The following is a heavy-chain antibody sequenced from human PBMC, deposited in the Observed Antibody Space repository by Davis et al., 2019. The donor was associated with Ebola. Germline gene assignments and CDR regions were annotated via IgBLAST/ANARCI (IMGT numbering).Heavy chain of an antibody. CDR1: GGTFSSYA. J-gene: IGHJ4*02. CDR2: IIPIFGTA. CDR3: ARAPLWFGEKAGSASDY. V-gene: IGHV1-69*06. Sequence: SVKVSCKASGGTFSSYAISWVRQAPGQGLEWMGGIIPIFGTANYAQKFQGRVTITADKSTSTAYMELSSLRSEDTAVYYCARAPLWFGEKAGSASDYWGQGTLVTVSS. D-gene: IGHD3-10*01.